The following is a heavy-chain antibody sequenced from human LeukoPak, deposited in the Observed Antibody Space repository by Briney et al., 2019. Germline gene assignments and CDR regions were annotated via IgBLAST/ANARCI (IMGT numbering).Heavy chain of an antibody. V-gene: IGHV4-30-4*08. CDR2: IYYSGST. J-gene: IGHJ4*02. CDR1: GGSISSGDYY. Sequence: SQTLSLTCTVSGGSISSGDYYWSWIRQPPGKGLEWIVYIYYSGSTYYNPSLKSRVTISVDTSKNQFSLKLSSVTAADTAVYYCARVGYSGYPPQQLVDYWGQGTLVTVSS. D-gene: IGHD5-12*01. CDR3: ARVGYSGYPPQQLVDY.